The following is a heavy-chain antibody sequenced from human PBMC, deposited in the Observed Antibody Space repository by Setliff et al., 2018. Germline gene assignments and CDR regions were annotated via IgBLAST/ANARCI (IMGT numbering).Heavy chain of an antibody. CDR1: GYSFTSYW. Sequence: PGESLKISCKGSGYSFTSYWIGWVRQMPGKGLEWMGIIYPGDSDTRYSPSFQGQVTISADKSISTAYLQWSSLKASDTAMYYCARVGQQLVYYYYGMDVWGQGTTVTVS. D-gene: IGHD6-13*01. CDR3: ARVGQQLVYYYYGMDV. V-gene: IGHV5-51*01. CDR2: IYPGDSDT. J-gene: IGHJ6*02.